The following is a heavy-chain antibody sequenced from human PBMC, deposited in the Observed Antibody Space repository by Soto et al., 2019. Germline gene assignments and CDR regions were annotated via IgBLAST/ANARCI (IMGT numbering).Heavy chain of an antibody. CDR3: ARDLISGSVSYWADDAFDI. Sequence: LRLSCAASGFTFSSYAMHWVRQAPGKGLEWVAVISYDGSNKYYADSVKGRFTISRDNSKNTLYLQMNSLRAEDTAVYYCARDLISGSVSYWADDAFDIWGQGTMVTVSS. CDR1: GFTFSSYA. J-gene: IGHJ3*02. CDR2: ISYDGSNK. D-gene: IGHD3-10*01. V-gene: IGHV3-30-3*01.